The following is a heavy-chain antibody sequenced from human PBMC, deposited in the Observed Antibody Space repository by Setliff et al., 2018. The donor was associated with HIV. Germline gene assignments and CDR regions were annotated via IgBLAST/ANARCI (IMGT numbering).Heavy chain of an antibody. CDR3: ARGDYFGSQSPRGFYFDY. J-gene: IGHJ4*02. CDR2: SNPSGGST. D-gene: IGHD3-10*01. CDR1: GYSFTNYY. Sequence: ASVKVSCKASGYSFTNYYIHWVRQAPGQGFEWMGISNPSGGSTNYAQKFQGRSTMTRDTSTNTVYMQLRSLRSEDTAVYYCARGDYFGSQSPRGFYFDYWGQGTQVTVSS. V-gene: IGHV1-46*01.